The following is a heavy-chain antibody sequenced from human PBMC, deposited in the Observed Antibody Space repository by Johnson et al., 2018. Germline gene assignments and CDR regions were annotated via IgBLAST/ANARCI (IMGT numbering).Heavy chain of an antibody. CDR3: ARDQGAYEGGMNLFQH. CDR2: ISYDGSNK. CDR1: GFTFSSYG. D-gene: IGHD1-26*01. Sequence: QVQLVQSGGGVVQPGRSLRLSCAASGFTFSSYGMHWVRQAPGKGLEGVAVISYDGSNKYYADSVKGRFTISRDNSKNTLYLQMNRLRAEDTAVYNCARDQGAYEGGMNLFQHWGQGTLVTVSS. J-gene: IGHJ1*01. V-gene: IGHV3-30*03.